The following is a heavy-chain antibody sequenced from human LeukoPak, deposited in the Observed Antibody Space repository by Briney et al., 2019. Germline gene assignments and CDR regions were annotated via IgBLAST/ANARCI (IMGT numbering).Heavy chain of an antibody. V-gene: IGHV1-2*02. J-gene: IGHJ4*02. CDR2: INPKSGGRDT. D-gene: IGHD2-15*01. Sequence: ASVKVSCKALEYTFTDYYIHWVRQAPGQGLEWMGWINPKSGGRDTNYAQKFRGRVTMTTDTSISTAYMELSRLRSDDTAVYFCAKGHHDGDHPHYDGGSVDSWGQGTHITVSS. CDR3: AKGHHDGDHPHYDGGSVDS. CDR1: EYTFTDYY.